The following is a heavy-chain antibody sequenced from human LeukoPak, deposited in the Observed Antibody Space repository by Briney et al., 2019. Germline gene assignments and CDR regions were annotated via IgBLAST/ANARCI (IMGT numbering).Heavy chain of an antibody. CDR3: APGGYYGSGSYPQ. J-gene: IGHJ4*02. CDR2: IYYSGST. CDR1: GGSISSGDYY. V-gene: IGHV4-30-4*01. D-gene: IGHD3-10*01. Sequence: PPETLSLTRTVSGGSISSGDYYWSWIRQPPGTGPEWIGYIYYSGSTYYNPSLKSRVTISVDTSKNQFSLKLSSVTAADTAVYYCAPGGYYGSGSYPQWGQGTLVTVSS.